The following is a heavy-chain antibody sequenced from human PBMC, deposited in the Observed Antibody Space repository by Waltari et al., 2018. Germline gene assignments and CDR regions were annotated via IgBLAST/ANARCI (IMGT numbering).Heavy chain of an antibody. V-gene: IGHV1-2*02. Sequence: QVQLVQSGAEVKKSGASVKVSCKASGYTFTDFFIPWVRQAPGQGLEWMGWINPNSGDTSYAQRFQGRVTMTGDTSITTAYMELTGLRSDDTAIYYCARSGGGTTTFGVAEWGQGSLVTVSS. CDR1: GYTFTDFF. J-gene: IGHJ4*02. CDR3: ARSGGGTTTFGVAE. D-gene: IGHD3-3*01. CDR2: INPNSGDT.